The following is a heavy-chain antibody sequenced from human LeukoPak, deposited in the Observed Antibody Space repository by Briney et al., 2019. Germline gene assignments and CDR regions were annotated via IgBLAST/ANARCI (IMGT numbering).Heavy chain of an antibody. D-gene: IGHD7-27*01. V-gene: IGHV4-39*01. CDR1: GGSISSSSYY. J-gene: IGHJ4*02. CDR2: IYYSGST. CDR3: AKQELGIFQGSDY. Sequence: SETLSLTCTVSGGSISSSSYYWGWIRQPPGKGLEWIGSIYYSGSTYYNPSLKSRVTISVDTSKNQFSLKLSSVTAADTAVYYCAKQELGIFQGSDYWGQGTLVTVSS.